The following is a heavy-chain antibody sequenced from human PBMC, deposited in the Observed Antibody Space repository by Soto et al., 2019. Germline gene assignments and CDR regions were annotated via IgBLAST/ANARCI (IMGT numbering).Heavy chain of an antibody. CDR1: GLTFGSAG. Sequence: EVRLLKPGGGLVKPGESLRLSCAASGLTFGSAGMNWSRQLPGKGLEWVGRIKKITDGGTTDYAAPVKGRFSISRDDSKNMLYLQMDNLKTEDTAVYYCTPFWSGDYWGRGTLVTVSS. D-gene: IGHD3-3*01. CDR3: TPFWSGDY. CDR2: IKKITDGGTT. V-gene: IGHV3-15*07. J-gene: IGHJ4*02.